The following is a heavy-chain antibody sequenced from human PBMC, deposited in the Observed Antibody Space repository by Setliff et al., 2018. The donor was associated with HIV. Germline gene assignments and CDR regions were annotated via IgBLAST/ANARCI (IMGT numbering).Heavy chain of an antibody. D-gene: IGHD6-19*01. Sequence: SETLSLTCSVSGGSISSSSDYGVWIRQPPGKGLEWIGSIYYSGSVYYNPSLQSRVTISVDTPSNQFSLKLSSVTAADTALYYCARQNSGWGVGLYYFDYWGQGTLVTVSS. J-gene: IGHJ4*02. CDR1: GGSISSSSDY. V-gene: IGHV4-39*01. CDR3: ARQNSGWGVGLYYFDY. CDR2: IYYSGSV.